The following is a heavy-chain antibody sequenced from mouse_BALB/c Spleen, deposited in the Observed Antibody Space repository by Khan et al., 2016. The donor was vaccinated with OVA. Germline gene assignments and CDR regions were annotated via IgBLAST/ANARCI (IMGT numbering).Heavy chain of an antibody. D-gene: IGHD2-12*01. CDR2: IIYTGYT. CDR1: GDSITGGY. CDR3: ARSTYRYAFVY. Sequence: EVQLQESGPSLVKPSQTLSLTCSVTGDSITGGYWHWIRKFPGNKLEYMGYIIYTGYTYYYPSLKSRISITRPTSKNQSYLQLSSVTDEVTATYYWARSTYRYAFVYWGQGTLVTVSA. V-gene: IGHV3-8*02. J-gene: IGHJ3*01.